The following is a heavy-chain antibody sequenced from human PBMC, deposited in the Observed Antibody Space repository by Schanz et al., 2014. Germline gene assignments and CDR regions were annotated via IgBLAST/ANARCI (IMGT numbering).Heavy chain of an antibody. CDR3: AKDLLYGAPMPLNHLDY. D-gene: IGHD2-2*01. CDR1: GFTFSSYS. Sequence: EVQLVESGGGLVKPGGSLRLSCAASGFTFSSYSMNWVRQAPGKGLEWVSAISGSGGSTYYADSVKGRFTISRDNSKNTLYLQMNSLRAEDTAVYYCAKDLLYGAPMPLNHLDYWGQGTLXTVSS. CDR2: ISGSGGST. J-gene: IGHJ4*02. V-gene: IGHV3-23*04.